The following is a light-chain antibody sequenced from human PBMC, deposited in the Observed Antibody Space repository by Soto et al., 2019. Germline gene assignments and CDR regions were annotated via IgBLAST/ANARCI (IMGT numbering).Light chain of an antibody. CDR1: QSVSSSY. J-gene: IGKJ1*01. CDR2: GAS. V-gene: IGKV3-20*01. Sequence: EIVLTQSPGALSLSPGERATLSCGASQSVSSSYSAWYQQKPGQAPRLLIYGASTRATGIPDRFSGSGSGTDFTLTISRLEPEDFAVYYCQQYGGSPRTFGQGTKV. CDR3: QQYGGSPRT.